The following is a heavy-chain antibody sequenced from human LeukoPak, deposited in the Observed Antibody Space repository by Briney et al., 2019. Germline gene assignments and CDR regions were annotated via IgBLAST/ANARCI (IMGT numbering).Heavy chain of an antibody. CDR1: GGSFSGYY. Sequence: PSETLSLTYAVYGGSFSGYYWSWIRQPPGKGLEWIGEINHSGSTNYNPSLKSRVTISVDTSKNQFSLKLSSVTAADTAVYYCARGGEVVVVPAALYYFDYWGQGTLVTVSS. D-gene: IGHD2-2*01. CDR3: ARGGEVVVVPAALYYFDY. CDR2: INHSGST. J-gene: IGHJ4*02. V-gene: IGHV4-34*01.